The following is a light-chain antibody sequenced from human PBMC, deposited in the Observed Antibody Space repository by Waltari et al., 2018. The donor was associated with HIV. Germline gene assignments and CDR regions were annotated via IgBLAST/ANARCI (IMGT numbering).Light chain of an antibody. CDR2: EVS. Sequence: QSALTQPASVSGSPGQSITISCTGTSSDVGAYNYVSWYQHHPVKAPKLMISEVSYRPSGISMRVSGSKSGNPASLTSSGLQAKDDADYYCSSYTISSTIVFGGGTKVTVL. V-gene: IGLV2-14*01. J-gene: IGLJ2*01. CDR1: SSDVGAYNY. CDR3: SSYTISSTIV.